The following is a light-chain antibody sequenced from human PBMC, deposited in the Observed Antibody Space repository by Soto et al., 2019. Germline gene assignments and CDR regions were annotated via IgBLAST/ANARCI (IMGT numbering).Light chain of an antibody. CDR1: QDISNY. CDR2: DAS. J-gene: IGKJ4*01. CDR3: QQYGNLPPLT. Sequence: DIQMTQSPSLLSASVGDRVTITCQASQDISNYLNWYQQKPGKAPKLLIYDASNLETGVPSRFSGSGSGTDFTFTISSLQPEDIATYYCQQYGNLPPLTFGGGTKVEIK. V-gene: IGKV1-33*01.